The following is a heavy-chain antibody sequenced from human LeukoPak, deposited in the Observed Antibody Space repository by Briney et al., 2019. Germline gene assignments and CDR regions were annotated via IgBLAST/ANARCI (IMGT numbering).Heavy chain of an antibody. J-gene: IGHJ3*02. Sequence: GGSLRLSCAASGFTFSSYAMSWVRKAPAQGLEWVSAVSGSGGSTYYADSVKGRFTIPKDNSKNTLYLQMNSLRAEDTAVYYCAKESSRDGAFDIWGQGTMVTVSS. CDR2: VSGSGGST. CDR1: GFTFSSYA. D-gene: IGHD3-10*01. CDR3: AKESSRDGAFDI. V-gene: IGHV3-23*01.